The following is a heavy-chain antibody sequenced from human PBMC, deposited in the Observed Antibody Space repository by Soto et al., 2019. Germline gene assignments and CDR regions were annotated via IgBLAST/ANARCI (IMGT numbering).Heavy chain of an antibody. J-gene: IGHJ6*02. Sequence: SETLAPTCAVSGGSISSSNWWSLVRQPPGKGLEWIGEIYHSGSTNYNPSLKSRVTISVDKSKNQFSLKLSSVTAADTAVYYCARTPTYYYDSSGYNYYYGMDVWGQGTTVTVSS. CDR3: ARTPTYYYDSSGYNYYYGMDV. CDR1: GGSISSSNW. V-gene: IGHV4-4*02. D-gene: IGHD3-22*01. CDR2: IYHSGST.